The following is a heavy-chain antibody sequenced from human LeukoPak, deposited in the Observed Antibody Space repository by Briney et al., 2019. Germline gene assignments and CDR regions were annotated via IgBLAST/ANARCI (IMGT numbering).Heavy chain of an antibody. V-gene: IGHV3-33*01. CDR2: IWYDGSNK. D-gene: IGHD6-6*01. Sequence: GGSLRLSCAASGFTFSSYGMHWVRQAPGKGLEWVAVIWYDGSNKYYADSVKGRFTISRDNSKNTLYLQMNSLRAEDTAVYYCARDWRSSLFDYWGQGTLVTVSS. CDR3: ARDWRSSLFDY. CDR1: GFTFSSYG. J-gene: IGHJ4*02.